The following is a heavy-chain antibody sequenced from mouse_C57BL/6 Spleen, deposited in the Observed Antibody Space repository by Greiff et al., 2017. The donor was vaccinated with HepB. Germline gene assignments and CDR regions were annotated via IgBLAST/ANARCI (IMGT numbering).Heavy chain of an antibody. CDR1: GYTFTSYG. J-gene: IGHJ1*03. V-gene: IGHV1-81*01. CDR3: ARDEVYYGSSHWYFDV. Sequence: QVQLQQSGAELARPGASVKLSCKASGYTFTSYGISWVKQRTGQGLEWIGEIYPRSGNTYYNEKFKGKATLTADKSSSTAYMELRSLTSEDSAVYFCARDEVYYGSSHWYFDVWGTGTTVTVSS. CDR2: IYPRSGNT. D-gene: IGHD1-1*01.